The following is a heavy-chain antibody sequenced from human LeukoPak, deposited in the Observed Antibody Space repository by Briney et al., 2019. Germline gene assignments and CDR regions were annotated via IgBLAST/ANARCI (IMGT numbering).Heavy chain of an antibody. CDR1: GASIRRYY. CDR3: STDSPTGFDH. D-gene: IGHD2-8*02. V-gene: IGHV4-59*01. CDR2: IYHTGST. J-gene: IGHJ4*02. Sequence: SETLSLTCTVSGASIRRYYWSWTRQTPGKGLEWIGYIYHTGSTKYNPSLKSRVTISIDTSKNHFSLTLTSVTAADTAVYYCSTDSPTGFDHWGQGALVTVSS.